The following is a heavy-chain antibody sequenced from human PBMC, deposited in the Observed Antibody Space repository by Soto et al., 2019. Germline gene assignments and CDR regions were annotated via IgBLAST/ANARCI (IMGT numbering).Heavy chain of an antibody. D-gene: IGHD3-22*01. V-gene: IGHV1-69*13. Sequence: ASVKVSCKASGGTFSSYAISWVRQAPGQGLEWMGGIIPIFGTANYAQKFQGRVTITADESTSTAYMELSSLRSEDTAVYYCARDAGDYYDSSGYLGWGQGTLVTVSS. CDR2: IIPIFGTA. CDR3: ARDAGDYYDSSGYLG. CDR1: GGTFSSYA. J-gene: IGHJ4*02.